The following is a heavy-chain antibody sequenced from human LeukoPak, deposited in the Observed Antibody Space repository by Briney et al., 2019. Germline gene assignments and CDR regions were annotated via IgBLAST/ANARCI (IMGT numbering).Heavy chain of an antibody. Sequence: GGSLRLSCAASGFTFSSYSMNWVRQAPGKGLEWVSSISSSSSYIYYADSVNGRFTISRDNAKNSLYLQMNSLRAEDTAVYYCARSYGDYDPYFDYWGQGTLVTVSS. D-gene: IGHD4-17*01. V-gene: IGHV3-21*01. CDR3: ARSYGDYDPYFDY. J-gene: IGHJ4*02. CDR1: GFTFSSYS. CDR2: ISSSSSYI.